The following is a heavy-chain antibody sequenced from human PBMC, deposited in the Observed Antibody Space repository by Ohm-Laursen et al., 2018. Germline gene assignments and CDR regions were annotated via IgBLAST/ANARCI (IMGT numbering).Heavy chain of an antibody. V-gene: IGHV3-7*01. Sequence: SLRLSCTASGFTFSSYWMTWVRRAPAKGLEWVANIKHDGSEKYYVDSVKGRFTISRDNAKNSLYLQMDSLRVEDTAVYFCARESIAPFFWGQGTLVTVSS. D-gene: IGHD2/OR15-2a*01. J-gene: IGHJ4*02. CDR1: GFTFSSYW. CDR3: ARESIAPFF. CDR2: IKHDGSEK.